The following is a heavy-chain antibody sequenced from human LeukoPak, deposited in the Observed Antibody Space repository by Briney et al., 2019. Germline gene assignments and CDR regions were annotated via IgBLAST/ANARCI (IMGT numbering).Heavy chain of an antibody. CDR2: INHSGST. D-gene: IGHD3-10*01. V-gene: IGHV4-34*01. J-gene: IGHJ6*03. Sequence: SETLSLTCAVYGGSFSGYYWSWIRQPPGKGLEWIGEINHSGSTNYNPSLESRVTISVDTSKNQFSLKLSSVTAADTAVYYCARTMYYYGSGRGHMDVWGKGTTVTISS. CDR1: GGSFSGYY. CDR3: ARTMYYYGSGRGHMDV.